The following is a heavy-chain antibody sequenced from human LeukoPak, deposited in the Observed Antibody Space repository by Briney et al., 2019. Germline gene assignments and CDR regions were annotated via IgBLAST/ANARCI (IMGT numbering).Heavy chain of an antibody. D-gene: IGHD3-16*01. Sequence: GGSLSLSWAASGFTFSSYAMSWVRQAPGKGREWVSAISGSGGSTYYADSVKGRSTITRDNSKKTLKIQMSTLVPEVTAVAYGAKDGRGLFFDYCGQGTLVTVSS. V-gene: IGHV3-23*01. J-gene: IGHJ4*02. CDR3: AKDGRGLFFDY. CDR2: ISGSGGST. CDR1: GFTFSSYA.